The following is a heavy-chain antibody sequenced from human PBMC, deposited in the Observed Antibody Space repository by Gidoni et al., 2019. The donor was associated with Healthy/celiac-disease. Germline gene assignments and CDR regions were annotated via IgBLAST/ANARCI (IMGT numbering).Heavy chain of an antibody. CDR1: GFTCSSYE. V-gene: IGHV3-48*03. CDR2: ISSSGSTI. CDR3: ARDTAMVSDGFDP. D-gene: IGHD5-18*01. Sequence: EVQLVESGGGLVQPGGSLRLSCAASGFTCSSYEMNWVRQAPGKGLEWVAYISSSGSTIYYADSVKGRFTISRDNAKNSLYLQMNSLRAEDTAVYYCARDTAMVSDGFDPWGQGTLVTVSS. J-gene: IGHJ5*02.